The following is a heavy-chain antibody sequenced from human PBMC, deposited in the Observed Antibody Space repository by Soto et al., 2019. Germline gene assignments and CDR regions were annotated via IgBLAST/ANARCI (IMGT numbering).Heavy chain of an antibody. CDR1: GGSISSGGYY. CDR2: IYYSGST. CDR3: ARGGSIFGGKYYYYYYMDV. D-gene: IGHD3-3*01. Sequence: PSETLSLTCTVSGGSISSGGYYWSWIRQHPGKGLEWIGYIYYSGSTYYNPSLKSRVTISVDTSKNQFSLKLSSVTAADTAVYYCARGGSIFGGKYYYYYYMDVWGKGTTVTVSS. V-gene: IGHV4-31*03. J-gene: IGHJ6*03.